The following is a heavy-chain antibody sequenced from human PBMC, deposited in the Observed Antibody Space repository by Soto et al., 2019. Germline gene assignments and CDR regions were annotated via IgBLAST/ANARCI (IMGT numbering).Heavy chain of an antibody. Sequence: GGSLRLSCAASGFTFSSYGMHWVRQAPGKGLEWVAVISYDGSNKYYADSVKGRFTISRDNSKNTLYLQMNSLRAEDTAVYYCAKDRLDFWSGYHYYYYYGMDVWGQGTTVTVSS. CDR1: GFTFSSYG. CDR2: ISYDGSNK. CDR3: AKDRLDFWSGYHYYYYYGMDV. D-gene: IGHD3-3*01. J-gene: IGHJ6*02. V-gene: IGHV3-30*18.